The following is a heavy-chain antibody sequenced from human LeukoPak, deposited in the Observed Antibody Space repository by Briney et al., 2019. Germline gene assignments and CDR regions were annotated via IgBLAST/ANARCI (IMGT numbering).Heavy chain of an antibody. CDR2: ISGSGGST. J-gene: IGHJ6*02. V-gene: IGHV3-23*01. Sequence: PGGSLRLSCAASGFTFSSYAMSWVRQAPGKGLEWVSAISGSGGSTYYADSVKGRFTISRDNSKNTLYLQMNSLRAEDTAVYYCAKDGGGGNSAYYYYYGMDVWGQGTTVTVSS. D-gene: IGHD4-23*01. CDR1: GFTFSSYA. CDR3: AKDGGGGNSAYYYYYGMDV.